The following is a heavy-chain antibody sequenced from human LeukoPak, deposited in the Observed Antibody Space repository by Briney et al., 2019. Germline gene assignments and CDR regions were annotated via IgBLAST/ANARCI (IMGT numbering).Heavy chain of an antibody. Sequence: ASVKVSCKASGYTFTGYYMHWVRQAPGQGLEWMGWINPNSGGTNYAQKFQGRVTVTRDTSISTAYMELSRLRSDDTAVYYCARVWNYDILTGYLRAFDIWGQGTMVTVSS. V-gene: IGHV1-2*02. D-gene: IGHD3-9*01. CDR3: ARVWNYDILTGYLRAFDI. CDR2: INPNSGGT. J-gene: IGHJ3*02. CDR1: GYTFTGYY.